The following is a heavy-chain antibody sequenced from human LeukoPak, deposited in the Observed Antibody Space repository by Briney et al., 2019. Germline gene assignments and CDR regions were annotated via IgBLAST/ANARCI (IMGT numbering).Heavy chain of an antibody. D-gene: IGHD3-9*01. CDR1: GFTFSSYA. J-gene: IGHJ4*02. CDR2: ISMSSVYI. Sequence: GGSLRLSCAASGFTFSSYAMSWVRQAPGKGLEWVSYISMSSVYIYYADSVKGRFTISRDNAKNSLYLQMNSLRAEDTAVYYCARVMTGYSVLDYWGQGTLVTVSS. CDR3: ARVMTGYSVLDY. V-gene: IGHV3-21*01.